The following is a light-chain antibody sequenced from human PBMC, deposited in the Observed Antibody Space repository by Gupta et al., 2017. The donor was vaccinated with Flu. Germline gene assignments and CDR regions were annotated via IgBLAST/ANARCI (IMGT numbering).Light chain of an antibody. CDR1: SSNIGSNT. V-gene: IGLV1-44*01. J-gene: IGLJ2*01. CDR3: AAWDDSLNGVV. CDR2: YNN. Sequence: QSVLTHPPSASGTPGQRVTILCSGSSSNIGSNTVNWYQQLPGTAPKLLIYYNNQRPSGVPDRLSGSKSGTSASLAISGLQSEDEADYYCAAWDDSLNGVVFGGGTKLTVL.